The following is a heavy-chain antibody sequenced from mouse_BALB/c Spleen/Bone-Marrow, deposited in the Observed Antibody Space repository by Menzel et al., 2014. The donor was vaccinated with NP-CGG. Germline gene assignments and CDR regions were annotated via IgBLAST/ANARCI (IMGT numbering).Heavy chain of an antibody. J-gene: IGHJ3*01. D-gene: IGHD1-1*01. CDR3: ASXXYGSYGFAX. CDR2: IDPANGNT. CDR1: GFNIKDTY. Sequence: SGAXLVKPGASVKLSCTASGFNIKDTYMHWVKQRPEQGLEWIGRIDPANGNTKYDPKFQGKATITADTSSNTAYLQLSSLTSEDTAVYYCASXXYGSYGFAXWXQXXXVXXSX. V-gene: IGHV14-3*02.